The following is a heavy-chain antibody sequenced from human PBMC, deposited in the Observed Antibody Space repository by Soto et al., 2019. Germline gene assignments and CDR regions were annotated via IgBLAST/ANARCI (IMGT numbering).Heavy chain of an antibody. CDR1: GFTFSSYA. V-gene: IGHV3-23*01. J-gene: IGHJ3*02. CDR3: AKGKMITFGGVIAHDAFDI. D-gene: IGHD3-16*02. CDR2: LSGSGGST. Sequence: EVQLLESGGGLVQPGGSLRLSCAASGFTFSSYAMSWVRQAPGKGLEWVSALSGSGGSTYYADSVKGRFTISRDKSKNTLYLQMSSLRAEDTAVYYCAKGKMITFGGVIAHDAFDIWGQGTMVTVSS.